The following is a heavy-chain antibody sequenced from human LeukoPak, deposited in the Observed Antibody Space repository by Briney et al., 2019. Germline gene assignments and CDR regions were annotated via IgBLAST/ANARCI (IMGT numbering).Heavy chain of an antibody. CDR1: GFTLSNYE. J-gene: IGHJ4*02. V-gene: IGHV3-48*03. CDR2: ISSSETI. CDR3: ARRFDY. Sequence: PGGSLRLSCAASGFTLSNYEMNWVRQAPGKGLEWISYISSSETIYYADSVRGRFTISRDNAKTSLLLQMTGRRAEDTAVYYWARRFDYSGQGTLVTVSS.